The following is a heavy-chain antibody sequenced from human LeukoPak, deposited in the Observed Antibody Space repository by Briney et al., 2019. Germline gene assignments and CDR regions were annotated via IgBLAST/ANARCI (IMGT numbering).Heavy chain of an antibody. J-gene: IGHJ6*03. CDR1: GFTFSSYA. V-gene: IGHV3-23*01. Sequence: GGSLRLSCAASGFTFSSYAMSWVRQAPGKGLEWVSAISGSGGSTYYADSVKGRFTISRDNAKNSLYLQMNSLRAEDTAVYYCAREGSKKYCGGDCSSYYYMDVWGKGTTVTVSS. D-gene: IGHD2-21*02. CDR3: AREGSKKYCGGDCSSYYYMDV. CDR2: ISGSGGST.